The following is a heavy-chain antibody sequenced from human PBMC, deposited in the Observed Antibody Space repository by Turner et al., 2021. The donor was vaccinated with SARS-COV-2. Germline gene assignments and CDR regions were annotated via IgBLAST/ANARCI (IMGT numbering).Heavy chain of an antibody. Sequence: QLQLQESGPGLVKPSETLSLTCTVSGDYIRSSRYYWGWIRQPTGKGLEWIGSIYYSGSTYYNPSLKSRVTISVDTSKNQFSLILSSVTAADTAVYYCARSNYDFWSGYYTFYFDYWGQGTLVTVSS. D-gene: IGHD3-3*01. J-gene: IGHJ4*02. CDR1: GDYIRSSRYY. V-gene: IGHV4-39*01. CDR2: IYYSGST. CDR3: ARSNYDFWSGYYTFYFDY.